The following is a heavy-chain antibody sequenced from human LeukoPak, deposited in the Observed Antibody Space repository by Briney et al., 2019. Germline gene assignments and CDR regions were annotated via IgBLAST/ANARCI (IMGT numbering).Heavy chain of an antibody. CDR3: ARGSIVGATFDYFDY. D-gene: IGHD1-26*01. V-gene: IGHV1-2*02. J-gene: IGHJ4*02. CDR1: GYTFTGYY. CDR2: INPNSGGT. Sequence: ASVKVSCKASGYTFTGYYMHWVRQAPGQGLEWMGWINPNSGGTNYAQKFQGRVTMTRDTSISTAYLDLSRLRSDDTAVYYCARGSIVGATFDYFDYWGQGTLVTVSS.